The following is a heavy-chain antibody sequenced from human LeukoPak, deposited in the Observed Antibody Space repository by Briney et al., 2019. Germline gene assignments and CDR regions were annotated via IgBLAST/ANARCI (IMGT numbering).Heavy chain of an antibody. CDR2: FDPEDGET. V-gene: IGHV1-24*01. Sequence: ALVKVSCKASGYTLTELSMHWVRQAPGKGLEWMGGFDPEDGETIYAQKFQGRVTMTEDTSTDTAYMELSSLRSEDTAVYYCATSLTVVVTAHWYFDLWGRGTLVTVSS. CDR1: GYTLTELS. D-gene: IGHD2-21*02. CDR3: ATSLTVVVTAHWYFDL. J-gene: IGHJ2*01.